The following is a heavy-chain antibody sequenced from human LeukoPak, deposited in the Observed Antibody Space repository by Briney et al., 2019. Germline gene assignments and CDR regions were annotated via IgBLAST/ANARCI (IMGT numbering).Heavy chain of an antibody. CDR1: GFPFSSYW. CDR2: IKQDGSEK. CDR3: AKAVRSY. V-gene: IGHV3-7*01. J-gene: IGHJ4*02. D-gene: IGHD4-23*01. Sequence: PGGSLRLSCAASGFPFSSYWMSWVRQAPGKGLEWVANIKQDGSEKYYVDSVKGRFTISRDNAKNSLYLQMNSLRAEDTAVYYCAKAVRSYWGQGTLVTVSS.